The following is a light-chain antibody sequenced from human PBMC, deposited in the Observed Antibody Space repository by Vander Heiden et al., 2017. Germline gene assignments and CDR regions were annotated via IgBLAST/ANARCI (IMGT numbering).Light chain of an antibody. CDR3: GTWDSSLSAEE. V-gene: IGLV1-51*01. J-gene: IGLJ3*02. Sequence: QSVLTQPPSVSAAPGQQVTISCSGSSSNIGNNYVSWYQQLPGTAPKLLIYDNNKRPSGIPDRCSGSKSGTSATLGITGLQTGDEADYYCGTWDSSLSAEEFGGGTKLTVL. CDR2: DNN. CDR1: SSNIGNNY.